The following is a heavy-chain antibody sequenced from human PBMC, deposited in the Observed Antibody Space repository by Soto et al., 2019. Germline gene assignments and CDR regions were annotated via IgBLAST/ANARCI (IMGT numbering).Heavy chain of an antibody. CDR3: ARKDKSGYFNWFDP. D-gene: IGHD3-22*01. J-gene: IGHJ5*02. CDR2: IFPSDSDT. CDR1: GYRFTSYG. Sequence: EESLTISCRNSGYRFTSYGIAWVRQMPGKGLEWMGIIFPSDSDTRYSPSFQGQVTISADRSTSTVFLQWASLKASDTAVYFCARKDKSGYFNWFDPWGQGTMVTVSS. V-gene: IGHV5-51*01.